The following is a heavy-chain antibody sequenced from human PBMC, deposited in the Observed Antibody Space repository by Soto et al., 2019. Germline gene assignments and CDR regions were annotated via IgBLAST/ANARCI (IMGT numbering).Heavy chain of an antibody. CDR3: ARRQKGVLLWFGELSVNWFDP. V-gene: IGHV4-39*01. CDR2: IYYSGST. D-gene: IGHD3-10*01. CDR1: GGSISSSSYY. Sequence: SETLSLTCTVSGGSISSSSYYWGWIRQPPGKGLEWIGSIYYSGSTYYNPSLKSRVTISVDTSKNQFSLKLSSVTAADTAVYYCARRQKGVLLWFGELSVNWFDPWGQGTLVTVSS. J-gene: IGHJ5*02.